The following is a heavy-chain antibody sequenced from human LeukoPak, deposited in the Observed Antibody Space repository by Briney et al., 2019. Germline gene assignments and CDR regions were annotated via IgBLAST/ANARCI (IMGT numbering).Heavy chain of an antibody. CDR1: GYIFTSYA. V-gene: IGHV1-3*01. CDR2: INAGNGNT. D-gene: IGHD4-17*01. Sequence: ASVKVSCKASGYIFTSYAMHWVRQAPGQRLEWMGWINAGNGNTKYSQKFQGRVTITRDTSASTAYMELSSLRSEDTVVYYCARETRARDDYGDYVVFDYWGQGTLVTVSS. J-gene: IGHJ4*02. CDR3: ARETRARDDYGDYVVFDY.